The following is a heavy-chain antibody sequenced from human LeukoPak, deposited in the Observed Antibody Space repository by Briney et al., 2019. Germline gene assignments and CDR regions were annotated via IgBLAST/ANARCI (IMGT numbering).Heavy chain of an antibody. V-gene: IGHV4-30-4*08. CDR3: ARGPVHYDFWSGYYVNY. CDR2: IYYSGST. J-gene: IGHJ4*02. CDR1: GGSISSGDCY. Sequence: PSETLSLTCTVSGGSISSGDCYWSWIRQPPGKGLEWIGYIYYSGSTYYNPSLKSRVTISVDTSKNQFSLKLSSVTAADTAVYYCARGPVHYDFWSGYYVNYWGQGTLVTVSS. D-gene: IGHD3-3*01.